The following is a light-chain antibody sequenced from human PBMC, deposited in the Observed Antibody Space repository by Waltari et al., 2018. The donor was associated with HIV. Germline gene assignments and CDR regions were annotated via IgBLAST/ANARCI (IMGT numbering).Light chain of an antibody. CDR2: EVS. Sequence: QSALTQAPSASGSPGQSATISCTGTSRDVGGYNPVSWYQQHPGKAPKLMIYEVSKRPSGVPDRFSGSKSGNTASLTVSGLQAEDEADYYCSSYAGSNNFVFGTGTKVTVL. J-gene: IGLJ1*01. CDR3: SSYAGSNNFV. V-gene: IGLV2-8*01. CDR1: SRDVGGYNP.